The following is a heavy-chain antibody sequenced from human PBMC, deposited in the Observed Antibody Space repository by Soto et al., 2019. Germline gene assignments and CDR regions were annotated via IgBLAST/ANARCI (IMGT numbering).Heavy chain of an antibody. Sequence: PSETLSLTCAVYGGSFSGYYWSWIRQPPGKGLEWIGEINHSGSNNYNPSLKSRVTISVDTSKNQFSLKLSSVTAADTAVYYCARKMPTMIVVVIKTGFDPWGQGTLVTVSS. V-gene: IGHV4-34*01. CDR2: INHSGSN. CDR3: ARKMPTMIVVVIKTGFDP. D-gene: IGHD3-22*01. CDR1: GGSFSGYY. J-gene: IGHJ5*02.